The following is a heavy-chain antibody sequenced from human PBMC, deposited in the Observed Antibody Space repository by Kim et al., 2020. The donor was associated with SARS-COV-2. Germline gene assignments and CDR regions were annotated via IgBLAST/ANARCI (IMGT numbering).Heavy chain of an antibody. V-gene: IGHV3-9*01. CDR2: ISWNSESK. J-gene: IGHJ4*02. CDR1: GFAFDDYS. Sequence: GGSLRLSCVASGFAFDDYSMFWVRQGPGKGLESISGISWNSESKGYEDSVKGRFTITRDNAKMCLYLQMNSLRGEDTAVYYCAKAGSTGATYYFDYWGQGMPVTVSA. CDR3: AKAGSTGATYYFDY. D-gene: IGHD1-1*01.